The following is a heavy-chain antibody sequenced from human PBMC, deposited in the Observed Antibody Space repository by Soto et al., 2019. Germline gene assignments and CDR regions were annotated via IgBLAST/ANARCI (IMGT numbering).Heavy chain of an antibody. Sequence: QVQLVQSGAEVKKPGASVKVSCKSSGYTFSMSGISWVRQAPGQGLEWMGWISGYNGKTNYEQKFQYRGTMTTDTSTNMAYMELRSLRSDDTAVYYCAREGPRPYYYYGMDVWGQGTTVTVSS. CDR1: GYTFSMSG. J-gene: IGHJ6*02. CDR3: AREGPRPYYYYGMDV. V-gene: IGHV1-18*01. CDR2: ISGYNGKT.